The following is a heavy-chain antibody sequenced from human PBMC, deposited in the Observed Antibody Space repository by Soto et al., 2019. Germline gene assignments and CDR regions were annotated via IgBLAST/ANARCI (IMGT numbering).Heavy chain of an antibody. CDR1: GGTFSSYT. CDR2: IIPILGIA. J-gene: IGHJ3*02. V-gene: IGHV1-69*04. Sequence: ASVNVSCKASGGTFSSYTISWVRQAPGQGLEWMGRIIPILGIANYAQKFQGRVTITADKPTSTAYMELSSLRSEDTAVYYCARDLWAGYCSGGSCYGGGDAFDIWGQGTMVTVSS. CDR3: ARDLWAGYCSGGSCYGGGDAFDI. D-gene: IGHD2-15*01.